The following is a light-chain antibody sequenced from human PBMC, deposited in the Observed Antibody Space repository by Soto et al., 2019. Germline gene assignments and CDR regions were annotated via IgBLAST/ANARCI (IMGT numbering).Light chain of an antibody. J-gene: IGLJ2*01. CDR2: LNSDGSH. CDR3: QIWGSGIVV. V-gene: IGLV4-69*01. Sequence: QLVLPQSPSASASLGASVKLTCTLSSGHSNYAIAWHQQQSEKGPRYLMKLNSDGSHSKGDGIPDRFSGSSSGAERYLTISSLQSEDEADYYCQIWGSGIVVFGGGTKLTVL. CDR1: SGHSNYA.